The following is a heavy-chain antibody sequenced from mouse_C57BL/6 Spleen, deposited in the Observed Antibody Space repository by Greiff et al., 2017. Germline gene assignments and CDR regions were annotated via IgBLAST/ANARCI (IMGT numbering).Heavy chain of an antibody. D-gene: IGHD2-14*01. J-gene: IGHJ1*03. CDR2: IYPRSGNT. V-gene: IGHV1-81*01. Sequence: VQLQQSGAELARPGASVKLSCKASGYTFTSYGISWVKQRTGQGLEWIGEIYPRSGNTYYNEKFKGKATLTADKSSSTAYMELRSLTSEDSAVYFCARSYGYGDGTPPWYFYVWGTGTTVTVSS. CDR3: ARSYGYGDGTPPWYFYV. CDR1: GYTFTSYG.